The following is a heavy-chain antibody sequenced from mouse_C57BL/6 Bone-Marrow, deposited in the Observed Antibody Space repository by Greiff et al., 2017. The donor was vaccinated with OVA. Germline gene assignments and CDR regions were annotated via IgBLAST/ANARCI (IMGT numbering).Heavy chain of an antibody. J-gene: IGHJ4*01. CDR3: ARGYYYAMDY. CDR2: IYPRAGST. CDR1: GYTFTDHT. D-gene: IGHD2-2*01. Sequence: VQLQQSDAELVKPGASVKISCKVSGYTFTDHTIHWMKQRPEQGLEWIGYIYPRAGSTKYNEKFKGTATLTADKSSSTAYMQLNSLTSEYSAFFFCARGYYYAMDYWGQGTSVTVSS. V-gene: IGHV1-78*01.